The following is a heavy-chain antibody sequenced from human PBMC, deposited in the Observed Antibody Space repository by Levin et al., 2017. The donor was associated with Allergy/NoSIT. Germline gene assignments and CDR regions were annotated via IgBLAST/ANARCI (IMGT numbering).Heavy chain of an antibody. CDR2: IDAGNGNT. D-gene: IGHD2-21*02. V-gene: IGHV1-3*01. J-gene: IGHJ4*02. CDR3: ARERVGTTYFDY. Sequence: GESLKISCKASGYTFTIYAMHWVRQAPGQRLEWMGWIDAGNGNTKYSQKFQDRVTITRDTSASTAYMELSSLRSEDTAVYYCARERVGTTYFDYWAQGSLVTVSS. CDR1: GYTFTIYA.